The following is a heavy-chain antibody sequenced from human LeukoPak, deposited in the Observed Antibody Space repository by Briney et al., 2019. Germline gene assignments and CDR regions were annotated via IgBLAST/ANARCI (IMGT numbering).Heavy chain of an antibody. Sequence: GRSLRLSCAASGFTFSVYGMHWVRQAPGKGLEWVSYISSSGSTIYYADSVKGRFTISRDNAKNSLYLQMNSLRAEDTAVYYCARDIVVVVAATRYYYGMDVWGKGTTVTVSS. CDR3: ARDIVVVVAATRYYYGMDV. J-gene: IGHJ6*04. V-gene: IGHV3-48*04. CDR1: GFTFSVYG. CDR2: ISSSGSTI. D-gene: IGHD2-15*01.